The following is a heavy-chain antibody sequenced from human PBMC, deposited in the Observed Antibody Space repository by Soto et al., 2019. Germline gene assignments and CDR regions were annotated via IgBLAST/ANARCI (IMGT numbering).Heavy chain of an antibody. CDR1: GYTFSGYH. Sequence: ASVKVSCKASGYTFSGYHIYWVRQAPGQGLEWMGWINPNSGGTNYAQKFQGRVTLTRDTSISTAYMELSRLRSDDTAVYYCATRLPSDYWGQGTLVTVSS. V-gene: IGHV1-2*02. CDR3: ATRLPSDY. D-gene: IGHD4-17*01. CDR2: INPNSGGT. J-gene: IGHJ4*02.